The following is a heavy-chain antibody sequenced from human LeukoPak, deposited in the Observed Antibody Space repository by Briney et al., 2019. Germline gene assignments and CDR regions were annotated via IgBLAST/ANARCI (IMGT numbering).Heavy chain of an antibody. Sequence: GGSLRLSCAVSGFTFSGSAMHWVRQASGKGLEWVGRIRSKANNYATSYDASVKGRFTISRDDSKNTTYLQMNSLKTEDTAIYYCTRRGTTMTPDDYWGQGTLVTVSS. CDR1: GFTFSGSA. D-gene: IGHD4-11*01. CDR3: TRRGTTMTPDDY. J-gene: IGHJ4*02. V-gene: IGHV3-73*01. CDR2: IRSKANNYAT.